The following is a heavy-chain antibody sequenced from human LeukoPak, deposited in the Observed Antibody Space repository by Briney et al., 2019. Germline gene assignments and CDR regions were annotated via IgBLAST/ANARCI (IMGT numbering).Heavy chain of an antibody. V-gene: IGHV1-18*01. CDR2: ISAYNGNT. D-gene: IGHD3-10*01. Sequence: GASVKVSCKASGYTFTSYGISWVRQAPGQGLEWMGWISAYNGNTNYAQKLQGRVTMTTDTSTSTAYMEPRSLRSDDTAVYYCAREAGIDYYGSGSRGWFDPWGQGTLVTVPS. J-gene: IGHJ5*02. CDR1: GYTFTSYG. CDR3: AREAGIDYYGSGSRGWFDP.